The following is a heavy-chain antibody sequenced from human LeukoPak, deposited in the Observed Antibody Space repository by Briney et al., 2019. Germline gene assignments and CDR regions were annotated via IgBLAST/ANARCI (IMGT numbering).Heavy chain of an antibody. D-gene: IGHD6-6*01. CDR3: ARGGIAARPGEMDY. CDR1: GYSISNYY. CDR2: IYASGST. J-gene: IGHJ4*02. Sequence: SETLSLTCTVSGYSISNYYWSWIRQPAGKGLEWIGRIYASGSTNYNPSLKSRVTMSVDTSKNQFSLKLSSVTAADTAVYYCARGGIAARPGEMDYWGQGTLVTVSS. V-gene: IGHV4-4*07.